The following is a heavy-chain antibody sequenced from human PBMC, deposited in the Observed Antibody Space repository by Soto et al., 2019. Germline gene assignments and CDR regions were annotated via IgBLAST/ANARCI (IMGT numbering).Heavy chain of an antibody. CDR2: IKSKTDGVTA. V-gene: IGHV3-15*01. J-gene: IGHJ6*02. CDR3: TNLHYGVDV. Sequence: RGALILTCVASGFSFRYAWMSWVRQLPGKGLEWVGHIKSKTDGVTADYAAPVKGRFTISRDDSKNTLYLQMNRLKTEDTAMFYCTNLHYGVDVWGQGTTVTVSS. CDR1: GFSFRYAW.